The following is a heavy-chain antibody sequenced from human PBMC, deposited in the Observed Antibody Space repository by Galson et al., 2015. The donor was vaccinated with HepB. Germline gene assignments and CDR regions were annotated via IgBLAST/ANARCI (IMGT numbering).Heavy chain of an antibody. CDR1: GFTSNRFW. CDR2: IKQDGSET. Sequence: SLRLSCAVSGFTSNRFWMTWVRQAPGKGLEWVANIKQDGSETHYVDSVKGRFTISRDNAQNSLFLQMNSLRAEDTAVYYCARDTSPRVTTVYYDAFDIWGQGTLVTVSS. J-gene: IGHJ3*02. V-gene: IGHV3-7*01. D-gene: IGHD4-11*01. CDR3: ARDTSPRVTTVYYDAFDI.